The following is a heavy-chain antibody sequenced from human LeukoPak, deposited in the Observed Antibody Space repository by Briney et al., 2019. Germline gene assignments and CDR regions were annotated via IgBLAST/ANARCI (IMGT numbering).Heavy chain of an antibody. J-gene: IGHJ4*02. CDR2: IWYDGSNK. Sequence: GGSLRLSCAASGVTFSSYGMHWVRQAPGKGLEWVAVIWYDGSNKYYADSVKGRFTISRDNSKNTLYLQMNSLRAEDTAVYYCARDAGYCSGGSCYPGQFDYWGQGTLVTVSS. V-gene: IGHV3-33*01. CDR3: ARDAGYCSGGSCYPGQFDY. CDR1: GVTFSSYG. D-gene: IGHD2-15*01.